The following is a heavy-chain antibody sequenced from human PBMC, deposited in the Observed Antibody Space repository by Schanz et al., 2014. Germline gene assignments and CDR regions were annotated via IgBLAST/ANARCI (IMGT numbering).Heavy chain of an antibody. V-gene: IGHV4-59*01. CDR2: IYYSGST. D-gene: IGHD5-12*01. Sequence: QVQLQESGPGLVKPSETLSLTCTVSGDSISGSYWSWIRQPPGKGLEWIGYIYYSGSTDYNPSLKSRVTMSVDTSKNQFSLKLSSVTAADTAVYYCARAEINSGYARYYYGMDVWGQGTTVTVSS. CDR3: ARAEINSGYARYYYGMDV. J-gene: IGHJ6*02. CDR1: GDSISGSY.